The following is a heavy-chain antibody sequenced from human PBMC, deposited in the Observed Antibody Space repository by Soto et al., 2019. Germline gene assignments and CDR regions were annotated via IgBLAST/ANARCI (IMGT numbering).Heavy chain of an antibody. CDR3: ARRRYCGYDCYHKHYYGMDV. CDR2: VIPVLTTT. V-gene: IGHV1-69*08. D-gene: IGHD2-21*02. J-gene: IGHJ6*02. Sequence: QVRLVQSGAEVKKSGSSVKVSCMASGGTFSSYTVNWLRQAPGRGLEWMGRVIPVLTTTDYAQKFRGRVTITAGKSANAVDMELTRLSSEDTTIYYCARRRYCGYDCYHKHYYGMDVWGQGTTVTVAS. CDR1: GGTFSSYT.